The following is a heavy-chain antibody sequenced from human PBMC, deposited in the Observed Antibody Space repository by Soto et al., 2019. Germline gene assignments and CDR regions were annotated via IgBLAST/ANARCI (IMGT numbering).Heavy chain of an antibody. CDR1: GFTFSSYS. CDR3: ARDVGWLPARPD. D-gene: IGHD5-18*01. J-gene: IGHJ4*02. V-gene: IGHV3-48*02. Sequence: EVQLVESGGGLVQPGGSLRLSCAASGFTFSSYSMNWVRQAPGKGLEWVSYISSSSSTIYYADSVKGRFTISRDNAKNSLYLHMNSLRDEDTAVYYCARDVGWLPARPDWGQGTLVTVSS. CDR2: ISSSSSTI.